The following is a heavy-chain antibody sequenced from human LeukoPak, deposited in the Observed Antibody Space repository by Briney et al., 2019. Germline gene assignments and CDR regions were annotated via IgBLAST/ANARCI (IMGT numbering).Heavy chain of an antibody. Sequence: ASVKVSCKASGYTFTGYYMHWVRQAPGQGLEWMGWINPNSGGTNYAQKFQGRVTMTRDRSINTAYMELSRLRSDDTAVYYCARAEEMATAPFYYYYYMDVWGKGTTVTISS. CDR3: ARAEEMATAPFYYYYYMDV. J-gene: IGHJ6*03. CDR1: GYTFTGYY. D-gene: IGHD5-24*01. CDR2: INPNSGGT. V-gene: IGHV1-2*02.